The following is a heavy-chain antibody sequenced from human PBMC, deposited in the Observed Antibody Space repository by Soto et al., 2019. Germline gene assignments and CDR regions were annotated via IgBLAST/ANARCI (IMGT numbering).Heavy chain of an antibody. J-gene: IGHJ4*02. D-gene: IGHD3-3*01. CDR1: GGTFSSYA. CDR2: IIPIFGTA. V-gene: IGHV1-69*01. CDR3: ARGRSVRFLEWSYYFDY. Sequence: QVQLVQSGAEVKKPGSSVKVSCKASGGTFSSYAISWVRQAPGQGLEWMGGIIPIFGTANYAQKFQGRVTITAHESTSTAYMELSSMRSEDTAVYYCARGRSVRFLEWSYYFDYWGQGTLVTVSS.